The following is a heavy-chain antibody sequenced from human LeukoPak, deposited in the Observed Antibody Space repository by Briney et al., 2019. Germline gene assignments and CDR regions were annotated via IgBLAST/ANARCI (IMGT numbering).Heavy chain of an antibody. D-gene: IGHD3-22*01. J-gene: IGHJ4*02. CDR2: INHSRST. CDR1: LGAFSGYF. CDR3: ARLYYARTL. V-gene: IGHV4-34*01. Sequence: LGTLSDTCVVYLGAFSGYFWSWIRQPPGKGREWIGEINHSRSTNYNPSLKSRVTISVHTSKNQFSLMLRSVTAEDTAGVYCARLYYARTLGAQETLVTLSS.